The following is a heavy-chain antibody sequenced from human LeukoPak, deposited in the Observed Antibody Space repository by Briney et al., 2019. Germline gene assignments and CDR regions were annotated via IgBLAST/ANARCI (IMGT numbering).Heavy chain of an antibody. J-gene: IGHJ4*02. Sequence: GGSLRLSCAASGFIFSNYGMSWVRQAPGKGLEWVSYISSSGTTISYAQSVKGRFTITRDNAQNSLTLHMNTLRADDTAVYYCAKDGGTHFDHWGQGTLVTVSS. CDR1: GFIFSNYG. CDR2: ISSSGTTI. D-gene: IGHD1-26*01. CDR3: AKDGGTHFDH. V-gene: IGHV3-48*01.